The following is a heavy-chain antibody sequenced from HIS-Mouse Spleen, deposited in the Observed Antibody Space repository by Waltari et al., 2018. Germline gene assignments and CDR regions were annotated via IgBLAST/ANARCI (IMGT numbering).Heavy chain of an antibody. CDR2: IYPGDSDT. Sequence: EVQLVQSGAEVKKPGESLKISCKGSGYSFTSYWIGWVRQMPGKGLEWMGIIYPGDSDTRYSPSFQGQVTISADKSISTAYLQWSSLKASDTAMYYCARMKLGIRTPDDAFDIWGQGTMVTVSS. D-gene: IGHD7-27*01. CDR1: GYSFTSYW. J-gene: IGHJ3*02. CDR3: ARMKLGIRTPDDAFDI. V-gene: IGHV5-51*01.